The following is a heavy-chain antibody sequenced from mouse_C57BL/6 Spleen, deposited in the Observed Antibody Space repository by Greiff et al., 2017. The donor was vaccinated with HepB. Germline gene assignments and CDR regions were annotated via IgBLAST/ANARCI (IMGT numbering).Heavy chain of an antibody. J-gene: IGHJ4*01. CDR3: ARHRGGYYAMDY. Sequence: QVQLKESGPGLVAPSQSLSITCTVSGFSLTSYGVHWVRQPPGKGLEWLVVIWSDGSTTYNSALKSRLSISKDNSKSQVFLKMNSLQTEDTAMYYCARHRGGYYAMDYWGQGTSVTVSS. V-gene: IGHV2-6-1*01. CDR1: GFSLTSYG. D-gene: IGHD3-3*01. CDR2: IWSDGST.